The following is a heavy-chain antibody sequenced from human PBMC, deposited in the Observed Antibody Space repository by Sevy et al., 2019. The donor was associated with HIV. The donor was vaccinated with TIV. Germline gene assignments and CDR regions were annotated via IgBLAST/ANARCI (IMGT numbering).Heavy chain of an antibody. CDR2: ISSSSSYT. Sequence: GESLKISCAASGFTFSDYYMSWIRQAPGKGLEWVSYISSSSSYTKNADSVKARFTISRDNAKNSLSLQMNSLRAEDTAVYYCARASCSSTNCYLPFDYWGQGTLVTVSS. CDR1: GFTFSDYY. V-gene: IGHV3-11*06. CDR3: ARASCSSTNCYLPFDY. D-gene: IGHD2-2*01. J-gene: IGHJ4*02.